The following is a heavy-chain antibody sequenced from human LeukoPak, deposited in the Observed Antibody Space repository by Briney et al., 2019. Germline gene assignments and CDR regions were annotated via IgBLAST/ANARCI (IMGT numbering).Heavy chain of an antibody. Sequence: GGSLRLSCTASGFTFGDYAMSWVRQAPGEGLEWVGFIRSKAYGGTTEYAASVKGRFTISRDDSKSIAYLQMNSLKTEDTAVYYCTTVLRYFDWLGLDYWGQGTLVTVSS. CDR3: TTVLRYFDWLGLDY. V-gene: IGHV3-49*04. CDR1: GFTFGDYA. J-gene: IGHJ4*02. CDR2: IRSKAYGGTT. D-gene: IGHD3-9*01.